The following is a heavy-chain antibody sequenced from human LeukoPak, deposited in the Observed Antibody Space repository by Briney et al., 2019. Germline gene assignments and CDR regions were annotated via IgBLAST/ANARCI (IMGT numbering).Heavy chain of an antibody. J-gene: IGHJ4*02. D-gene: IGHD6-13*01. CDR2: ISFDGANK. V-gene: IGHV3-30*04. CDR1: GFTFSLSS. Sequence: HPGGSLRLSCATSGFTFSLSSMLWVRLPPGKGVEWLEGISFDGANKFSGDSVKGRFSISRDNSKNTLYLQMNSLGLDDTAVYFCARGRAGIAAAGFDYWGQGTLVTVSS. CDR3: ARGRAGIAAAGFDY.